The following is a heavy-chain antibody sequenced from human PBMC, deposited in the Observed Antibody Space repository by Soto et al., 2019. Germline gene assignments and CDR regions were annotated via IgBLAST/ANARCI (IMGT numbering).Heavy chain of an antibody. CDR3: ARSKVGVNENAYFDY. CDR2: IYYSGST. CDR1: GGSISSGGYY. J-gene: IGHJ4*02. D-gene: IGHD1-26*01. Sequence: SETLSLTCTVSGGSISSGGYYWSWIRQHPGKGLEWIGYIYYSGSTYYNPSLKSRVTISVDTSKNQFSLKLSSVTAADTAVYYCARSKVGVNENAYFDYWGQGALVTVSS. V-gene: IGHV4-31*03.